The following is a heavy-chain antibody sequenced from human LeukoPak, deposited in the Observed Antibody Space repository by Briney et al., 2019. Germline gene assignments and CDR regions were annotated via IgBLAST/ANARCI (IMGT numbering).Heavy chain of an antibody. J-gene: IGHJ4*02. CDR3: ARGHGVWPYFDY. D-gene: IGHD2-8*01. CDR1: GYTFISFG. Sequence: ASVKVSCKASGYTFISFGFSWVRQAPGRGLEWMGWISAYNGNTNYAQKLQGRVTMTTDTSTSTAHMELRSLRSDDTAVYYCARGHGVWPYFDYWGQGTLVTVSS. CDR2: ISAYNGNT. V-gene: IGHV1-18*01.